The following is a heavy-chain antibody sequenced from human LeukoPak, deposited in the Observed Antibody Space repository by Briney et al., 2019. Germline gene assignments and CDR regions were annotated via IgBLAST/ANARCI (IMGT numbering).Heavy chain of an antibody. Sequence: ASETLSLTCTVSGGSMSNYYWSWIRQPAGKGLEWIGRIYTSGSTNYNPSLKSRVTMSIDTSKNQFSLKLSSVTAADTALYYCARDSGHYGIGFWGQGTLVTVSS. J-gene: IGHJ4*02. CDR2: IYTSGST. CDR3: ARDSGHYGIGF. V-gene: IGHV4-4*07. D-gene: IGHD4-17*01. CDR1: GGSMSNYY.